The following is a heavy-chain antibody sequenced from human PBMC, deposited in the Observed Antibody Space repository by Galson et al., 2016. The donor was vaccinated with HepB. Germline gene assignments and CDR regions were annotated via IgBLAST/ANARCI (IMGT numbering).Heavy chain of an antibody. CDR1: GDSINSRIYY. Sequence: ETLSLTCTVSGDSINSRIYYWGWIRQPPGKGLEWIGSIFYSGTTHYNPSLKSRTTISVDTSNNQFSLKLTSVTAADTAVYYCARTRQSSGYYALWDWGQGTLVTVSS. CDR3: ARTRQSSGYYALWD. J-gene: IGHJ4*02. D-gene: IGHD3-22*01. V-gene: IGHV4-39*07. CDR2: IFYSGTT.